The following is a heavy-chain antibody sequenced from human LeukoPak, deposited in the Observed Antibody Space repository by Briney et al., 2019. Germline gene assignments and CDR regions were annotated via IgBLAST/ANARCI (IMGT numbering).Heavy chain of an antibody. CDR2: IYYSGST. CDR3: AKGDIDYGGVDY. J-gene: IGHJ4*02. Sequence: SETLSLTCTVSGGSISSSSYYWGWIRQPPGKGLEWIGSIYYSGSTYYNPSLKSRVTISVDTSKNQFSLKLSSVTAADTAVYYCAKGDIDYGGVDYWGQGTLVTVSS. V-gene: IGHV4-39*07. CDR1: GGSISSSSYY. D-gene: IGHD4-23*01.